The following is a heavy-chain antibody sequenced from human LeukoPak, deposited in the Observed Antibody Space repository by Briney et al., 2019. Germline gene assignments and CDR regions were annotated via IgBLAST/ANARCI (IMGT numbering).Heavy chain of an antibody. Sequence: GGSLRLSCAASGFTFTTYAMSWVRLAPGKGLEWVSTISSGGGFTYYSDSVKGRFTISRDSSKNTLCLQMNSLRAEDTAVYYCAKDLRIRAGVPDYWGQGTLVTVSS. CDR2: ISSGGGFT. CDR1: GFTFTTYA. J-gene: IGHJ4*02. CDR3: AKDLRIRAGVPDY. V-gene: IGHV3-23*01. D-gene: IGHD2-8*01.